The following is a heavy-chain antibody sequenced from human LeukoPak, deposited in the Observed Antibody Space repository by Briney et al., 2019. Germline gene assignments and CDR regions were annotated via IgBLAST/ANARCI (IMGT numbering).Heavy chain of an antibody. CDR3: ARTKCSTSCPFDY. V-gene: IGHV3-74*01. J-gene: IGHJ4*02. CDR2: ISGDSSGT. D-gene: IGHD2-2*01. CDR1: GFTFSDYW. Sequence: PGGSLRLSCAASGFTFSDYWMHWVRQAPGQGLVWVSRISGDSSGTTYADSVKGRFTISRDNSKNTLYLQMNSLRAEDTAVYFCARTKCSTSCPFDYWGQGTLVTVSS.